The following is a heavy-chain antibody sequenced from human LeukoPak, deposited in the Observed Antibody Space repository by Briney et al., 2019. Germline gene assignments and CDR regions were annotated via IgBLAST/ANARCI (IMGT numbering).Heavy chain of an antibody. D-gene: IGHD5-18*01. Sequence: SETLSLTCTVSGGSMSSYYWTWIRQPAGKGLEWIGRIYTSGSTNYNPSLKSRVTMSVDASKNQFSLKLTSVTAADTALYYCAGYSYGQGGIWGQGTMVTVSS. CDR3: AGYSYGQGGI. V-gene: IGHV4-4*07. CDR2: IYTSGST. CDR1: GGSMSSYY. J-gene: IGHJ3*02.